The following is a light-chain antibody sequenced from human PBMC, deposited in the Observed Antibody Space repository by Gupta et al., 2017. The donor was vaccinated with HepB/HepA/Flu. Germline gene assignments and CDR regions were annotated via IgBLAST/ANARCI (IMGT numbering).Light chain of an antibody. Sequence: ESVLTQSPATLSLSPGERATLSCRASQSVGRYLAWYQQKPGQAPRLLFYDASIRATGIPARFSGSGSGTDFTLTISSLEPEDVAVYYCQQRTNWTFGQGTKVEIK. V-gene: IGKV3-11*01. CDR2: DAS. J-gene: IGKJ1*01. CDR1: QSVGRY. CDR3: QQRTNWT.